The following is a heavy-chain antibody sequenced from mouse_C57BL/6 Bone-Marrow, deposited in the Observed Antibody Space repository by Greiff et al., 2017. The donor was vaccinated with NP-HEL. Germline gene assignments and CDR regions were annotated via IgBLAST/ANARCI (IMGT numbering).Heavy chain of an antibody. CDR3: ARGGSNYQFAY. CDR1: GYTFTSYW. D-gene: IGHD2-5*01. CDR2: IYPGSGST. V-gene: IGHV1-55*01. J-gene: IGHJ3*01. Sequence: QVQLQQPGAELVKPGASVKMSCKASGYTFTSYWITWVKQRPGQGLEWIGDIYPGSGSTNYNEKFKSKATLTVDTSSSTAYMQLRSLTSEDPAVYYCARGGSNYQFAYWGQGTLVTVSA.